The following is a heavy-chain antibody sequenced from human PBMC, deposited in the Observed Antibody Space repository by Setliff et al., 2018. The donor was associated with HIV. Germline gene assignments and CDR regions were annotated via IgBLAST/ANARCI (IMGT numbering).Heavy chain of an antibody. D-gene: IGHD3-10*01. CDR2: IRGSGADA. CDR1: EYSFVSHG. V-gene: IGHV1-18*01. Sequence: ASVKVSCKTSEYSFVSHGMSWVRQAPGQGLEWMGWIRGSGADAKYAENLQGRVTLTMDISSSTGYMELRNLRSDDTAIYYCARVSPDYGSGYFYGGQGTLVT. J-gene: IGHJ4*02. CDR3: ARVSPDYGSGYFY.